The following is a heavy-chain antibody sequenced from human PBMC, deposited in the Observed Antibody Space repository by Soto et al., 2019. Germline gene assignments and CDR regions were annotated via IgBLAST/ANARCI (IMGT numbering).Heavy chain of an antibody. D-gene: IGHD2-2*01. CDR1: RGTFGSYA. CDR2: IIPIPGTA. CDR3: ARSQGSSTSLEIYYYYYYGMDL. Sequence: QVQLVQSGAEVKKPGSSVKVSCKASRGTFGSYAISWVRQAPGQGLEWMGGIIPIPGTANYAQKFQGRVTIAADESTGTDYMELSSLRSEDTAVYYCARSQGSSTSLEIYYYYYYGMDLWGQGTKVTVSS. J-gene: IGHJ6*02. V-gene: IGHV1-69*01.